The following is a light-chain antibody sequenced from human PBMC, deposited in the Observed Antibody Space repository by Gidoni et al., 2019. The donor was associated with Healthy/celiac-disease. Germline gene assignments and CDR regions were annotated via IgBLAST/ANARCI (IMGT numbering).Light chain of an antibody. J-gene: IGKJ1*01. Sequence: DIQMTPSPSPLSASVGDRVTLTCRASQSISSWLAWYQQKPGKAPKLLIYDASSLESGVPSRFSGSGSGTEFTLTISSLQADDFATYYCQQYNSYSRTFGQGTKVEIK. CDR1: QSISSW. CDR3: QQYNSYSRT. CDR2: DAS. V-gene: IGKV1-5*01.